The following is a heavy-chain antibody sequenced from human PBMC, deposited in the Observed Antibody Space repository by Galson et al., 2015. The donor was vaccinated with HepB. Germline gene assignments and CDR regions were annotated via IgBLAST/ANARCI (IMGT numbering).Heavy chain of an antibody. CDR1: GFTFSDYY. CDR2: ISSSGSTI. V-gene: IGHV3-11*01. Sequence: SLRLSCAASGFTFSDYYMRWIRQAPGKGLEWVSYISSSGSTIYYADSVKGRFTISRDNAKNSLYLQMNSLRAEDTAVYYCARVLGFVSIYYYYYYIDVWGKGTTVTVSS. D-gene: IGHD3-10*01. J-gene: IGHJ6*03. CDR3: ARVLGFVSIYYYYYYIDV.